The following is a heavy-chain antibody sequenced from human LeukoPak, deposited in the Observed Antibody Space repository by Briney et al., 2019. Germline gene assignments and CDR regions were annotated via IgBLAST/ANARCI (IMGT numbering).Heavy chain of an antibody. Sequence: GGSLRLSCAASGFTFSSYGMHWVRQAPGKGLEWVANIKQDGSEKYYVDSVKGRFTISRDNAKNSLYLQMNSLRAEDTAVYYCARVAYYDSYGYWGQGTLVTVSS. CDR2: IKQDGSEK. J-gene: IGHJ4*02. D-gene: IGHD3-22*01. CDR3: ARVAYYDSYGY. V-gene: IGHV3-7*01. CDR1: GFTFSSYG.